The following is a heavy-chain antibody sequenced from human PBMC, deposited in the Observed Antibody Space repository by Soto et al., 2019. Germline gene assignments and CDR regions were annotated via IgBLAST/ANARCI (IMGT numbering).Heavy chain of an antibody. J-gene: IGHJ6*02. CDR1: GGTISRDA. CDR3: ARFKRYDSLTGSAPAYGIDV. D-gene: IGHD3-9*01. V-gene: IGHV1-69*01. Sequence: QVHLVQSGAEMKRAGSSVRVSCKGLGGTISRDAISWVRQAPGRGLEWMGGIIHVIGAPNYGQRFQGRITITADESTNTAYIELSSLRPEDTAIYYCARFKRYDSLTGSAPAYGIDVWGQGTTVTVSS. CDR2: IIHVIGAP.